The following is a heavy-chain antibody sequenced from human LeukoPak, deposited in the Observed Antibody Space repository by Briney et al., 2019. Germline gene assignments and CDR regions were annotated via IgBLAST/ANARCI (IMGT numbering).Heavy chain of an antibody. D-gene: IGHD3-10*01. V-gene: IGHV4-59*01. CDR1: GDSISIYY. CDR3: ARDRELGY. CDR2: IYNSGST. Sequence: SETLPLTCTVSGDSISIYYWSWIRQPPGKGLEWIGYIYNSGSTNYNPSLKSRVTISVDTSKNQFSLKLTSVTAADTAVYYCARDRELGYWGQGTLVTVSS. J-gene: IGHJ4*02.